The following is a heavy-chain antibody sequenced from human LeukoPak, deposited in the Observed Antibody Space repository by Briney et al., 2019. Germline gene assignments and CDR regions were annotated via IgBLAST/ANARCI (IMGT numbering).Heavy chain of an antibody. V-gene: IGHV4-59*01. D-gene: IGHD3-3*01. Sequence: SETLSFTCTVSGGSISSYYWSWIRQPPGKGLEWIGYISYSGSTNYNPSLKSRVTISVDTSKKQFSLKLSSVTAADTAVYYCARASGLLRFLEWLPAYFDYWGQGTLVTVSS. CDR3: ARASGLLRFLEWLPAYFDY. J-gene: IGHJ4*02. CDR1: GGSISSYY. CDR2: ISYSGST.